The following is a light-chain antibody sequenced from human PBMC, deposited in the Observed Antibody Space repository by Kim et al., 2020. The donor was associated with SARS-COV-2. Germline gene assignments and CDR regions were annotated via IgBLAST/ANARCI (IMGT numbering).Light chain of an antibody. J-gene: IGKJ2*01. CDR3: QHYNSWPRT. Sequence: EIVMTQSPATLSVSPGERATLSCRASQSVSSNLAWYQQKPGQAPSLLIYGASTRATGIPARFSGSGSGTEFTLTISSLQSEDLAVYYCQHYNSWPRTFGQGTKLEI. CDR1: QSVSSN. CDR2: GAS. V-gene: IGKV3-15*01.